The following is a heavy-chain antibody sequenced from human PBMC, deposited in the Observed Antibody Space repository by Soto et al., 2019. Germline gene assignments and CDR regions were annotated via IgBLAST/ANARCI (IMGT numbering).Heavy chain of an antibody. CDR2: MYYSGSP. Sequence: QVRLQESGPGLVKPSQTLSLTCAVSGGSLNSGGYYWSWIRQRPGKGLEWIGYMYYSGSPYYHPSLRSRLTMSVDTSKNHYSLKLRSVTAADTAVYYCARGNYGDPYYFDYWGQRILVTVSS. D-gene: IGHD4-17*01. CDR1: GGSLNSGGYY. V-gene: IGHV4-31*11. J-gene: IGHJ4*02. CDR3: ARGNYGDPYYFDY.